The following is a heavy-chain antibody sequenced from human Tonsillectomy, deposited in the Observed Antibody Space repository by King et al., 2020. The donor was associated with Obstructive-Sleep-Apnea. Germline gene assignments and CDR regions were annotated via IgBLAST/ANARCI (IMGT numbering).Heavy chain of an antibody. CDR1: GFTFSSYA. J-gene: IGHJ2*01. CDR3: AKGSITMIVVVIFPNWYFDL. D-gene: IGHD3-22*01. CDR2: ISGSGGST. V-gene: IGHV3-23*04. Sequence: DVQLVESGGGLVQPGGSLRLSCAASGFTFSSYAMSWVRQAPGKGLEWVSGISGSGGSTYYADSVKGRFNISRDNSKNTLYLQMNSLRAEDTAVYYCAKGSITMIVVVIFPNWYFDLWGRGTLVTVSS.